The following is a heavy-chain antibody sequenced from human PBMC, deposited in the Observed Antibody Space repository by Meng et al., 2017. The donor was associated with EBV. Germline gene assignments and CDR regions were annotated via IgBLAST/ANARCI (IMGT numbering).Heavy chain of an antibody. CDR2: INPNSGGT. J-gene: IGHJ4*02. D-gene: IGHD6-19*01. CDR3: ARVGIAVAGTGDY. Sequence: QVQLVQAGAEVKKPGASVNVSCKASGYTFTGYYMHWVRQAPGQGLEWMGRINPNSGGTNYAQKFQGRVTMTRDTSISTAYMELSRLRSDDTAVYYCARVGIAVAGTGDYWGQGTLVTVSS. CDR1: GYTFTGYY. V-gene: IGHV1-2*06.